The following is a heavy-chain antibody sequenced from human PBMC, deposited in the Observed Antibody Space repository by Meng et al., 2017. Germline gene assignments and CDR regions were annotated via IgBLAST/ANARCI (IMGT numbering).Heavy chain of an antibody. D-gene: IGHD1-26*01. CDR2: ISSSSSYI. CDR3: AKARARGLVGAGWGAFDI. V-gene: IGHV3-21*04. CDR1: GFTFSSYS. J-gene: IGHJ3*02. Sequence: GESLKISCAASGFTFSSYSMNWVRQAPGKGLEWVSSISSSSSYIYYADSVKGRFTISRDNAKNSLYLQMNSLRAEDMALYYCAKARARGLVGAGWGAFDIWGQGTMVTVSS.